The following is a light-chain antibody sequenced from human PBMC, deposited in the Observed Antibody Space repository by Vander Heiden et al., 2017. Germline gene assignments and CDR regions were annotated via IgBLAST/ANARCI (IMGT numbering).Light chain of an antibody. V-gene: IGKV1-5*01. J-gene: IGKJ2*01. Sequence: DIQMTQSPSTPSASVGDRVTITCRASQSISSWLAWYQQKPGKAPKLLIYDASSLESGVPSRFSGSGSGTEFTLTISSLQPDDFATYYCQQYNSYPYTFGQGTKLEI. CDR1: QSISSW. CDR3: QQYNSYPYT. CDR2: DAS.